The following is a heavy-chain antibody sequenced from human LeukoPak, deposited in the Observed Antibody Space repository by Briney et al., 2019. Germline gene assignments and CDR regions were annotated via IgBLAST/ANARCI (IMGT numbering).Heavy chain of an antibody. CDR3: ARHLTYYYGPRGAFDI. D-gene: IGHD3-10*01. CDR1: GGSISSGSYY. J-gene: IGHJ3*02. CDR2: IYTSGST. Sequence: SETLSLTCTVSGGSISSGSYYWSWIRQPAGKGLEWIGRIYTSGSTNYNPSLKSRVTISVDTSKNQFSLKLSSVTAADTAVYYCARHLTYYYGPRGAFDIWGQGTMVTVSS. V-gene: IGHV4-61*02.